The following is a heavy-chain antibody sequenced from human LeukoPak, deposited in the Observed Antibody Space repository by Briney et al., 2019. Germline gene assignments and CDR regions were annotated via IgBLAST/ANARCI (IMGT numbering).Heavy chain of an antibody. J-gene: IGHJ4*02. CDR3: ARDRSTTHFDY. CDR2: IWYDGSNT. D-gene: IGHD5/OR15-5a*01. V-gene: IGHV3-33*01. CDR1: GFTFSSYG. Sequence: GRSLRLSCAASGFTFSSYGMHWVRQAPGKGLEWVAMIWYDGSNTYYADSVKGRFTISRDNSKNTLFLQMDSLRAKDTAVYYCARDRSTTHFDYWGQGTLVTVSS.